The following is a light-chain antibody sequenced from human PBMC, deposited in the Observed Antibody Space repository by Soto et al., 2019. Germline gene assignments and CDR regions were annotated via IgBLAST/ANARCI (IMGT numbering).Light chain of an antibody. CDR2: GAS. J-gene: IGKJ4*01. CDR1: QSVSSSY. Sequence: LKMSAGTLSVSKNERRTLPCSSSQSVSSSYLAWYQQKPGHAPRLLIYGASSRATSIPDRFSGCGSGTDLPLTISRLVREPFAVYYCHPCSSYPLPFGGVTKVDIK. V-gene: IGKV3-20*01. CDR3: HPCSSYPLP.